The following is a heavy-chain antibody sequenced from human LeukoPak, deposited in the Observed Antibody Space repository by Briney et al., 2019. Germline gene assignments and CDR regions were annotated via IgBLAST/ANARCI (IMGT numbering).Heavy chain of an antibody. CDR1: GFTFSSYD. CDR2: IGTAGDT. V-gene: IGHV3-13*01. J-gene: IGHJ3*02. D-gene: IGHD3-10*01. CDR3: ARKSYYSYAFDI. Sequence: GGSLRLSCAASGFTFSSYDMHWVRQATGKGLEWVSAIGTAGDTYYPGSVKGRFTISRENAKNSLYLQMNSLRAEDTAVYYCARKSYYSYAFDIWGQGTMVTVSS.